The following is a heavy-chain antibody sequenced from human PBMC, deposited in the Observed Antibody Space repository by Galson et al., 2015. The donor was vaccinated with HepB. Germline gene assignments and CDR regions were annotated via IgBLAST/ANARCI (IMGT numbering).Heavy chain of an antibody. D-gene: IGHD3-3*01. J-gene: IGHJ3*02. Sequence: SLRLSCAASGFTFSSYSMNWVRQAPGKGLEWVSSISSSSSYIYYADSVKGRFTISRDNAKNSLYLQMNSLRAEDTAVYYCAREWWSGHYGDAFDIWGQGTMVTVSS. CDR1: GFTFSSYS. CDR2: ISSSSSYI. CDR3: AREWWSGHYGDAFDI. V-gene: IGHV3-21*01.